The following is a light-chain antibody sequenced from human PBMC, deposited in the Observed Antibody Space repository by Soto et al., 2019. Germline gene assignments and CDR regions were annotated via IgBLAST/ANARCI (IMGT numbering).Light chain of an antibody. CDR2: GAS. J-gene: IGKJ4*01. Sequence: EIVLTQSPGPLSSSTGERVTLSCRASQSVSSSYLAWYQQKPGQAPRLLIYGASSRATGIPDRFSGSGSGTDFTLTISSLQPEDFATYYCQQANSFPLTFGGGTKVDIK. CDR1: QSVSSSY. V-gene: IGKV3-20*01. CDR3: QQANSFPLT.